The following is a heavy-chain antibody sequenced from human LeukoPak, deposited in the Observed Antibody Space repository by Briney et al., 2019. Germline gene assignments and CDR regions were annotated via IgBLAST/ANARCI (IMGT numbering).Heavy chain of an antibody. D-gene: IGHD2-8*02. CDR3: AKKSGVWLSYFDY. CDR1: GFTFSSYA. J-gene: IGHJ4*02. V-gene: IGHV3-23*01. Sequence: GASLRLSCAASGFTFSSYAMSWVRQAPGKGLEWVSAISGSDGSTYYADSVKGRFTISRDNSKNTLYLQMNSLRAEDTAVYYCAKKSGVWLSYFDYWGQGTLVTVSS. CDR2: ISGSDGST.